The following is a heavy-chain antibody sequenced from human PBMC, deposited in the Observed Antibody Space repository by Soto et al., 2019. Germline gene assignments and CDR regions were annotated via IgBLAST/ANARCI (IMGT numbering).Heavy chain of an antibody. J-gene: IGHJ4*02. V-gene: IGHV1-3*01. D-gene: IGHD7-27*01. CDR3: ARDTGDGTFDF. Sequence: KFQDRVTISRDTSASTAYMELTSLRSEDTAVYNCARDTGDGTFDFWGQGTLVTVSS.